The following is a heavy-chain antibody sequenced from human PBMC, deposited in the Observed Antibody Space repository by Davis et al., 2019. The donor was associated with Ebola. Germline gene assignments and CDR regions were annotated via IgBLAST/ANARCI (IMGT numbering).Heavy chain of an antibody. V-gene: IGHV1-8*01. CDR1: GYTFTSYD. Sequence: AASVKVSCKASGYTFTSYDINWVREATGQGLEWMGWMNPNSGNTGYAQKFQGRVTMTRNTSISTAYMELSSLRSEDTAVYYCARPLAPTDYSNPYLYYSYYGMDVWGQGTTLTVSS. D-gene: IGHD4-11*01. J-gene: IGHJ6*02. CDR2: MNPNSGNT. CDR3: ARPLAPTDYSNPYLYYSYYGMDV.